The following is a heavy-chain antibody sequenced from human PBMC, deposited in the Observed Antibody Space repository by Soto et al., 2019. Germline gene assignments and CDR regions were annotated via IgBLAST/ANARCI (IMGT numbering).Heavy chain of an antibody. V-gene: IGHV1-69*13. D-gene: IGHD3-22*01. CDR1: GGTFSSYA. CDR3: ARLGYYDSSGYYSVWFDP. Sequence: GASVKVSCKASGGTFSSYAISWVRQAPGQGLEWMGGIIPIFGTANYAQKFQGRVTITADESTSTAYMELSSLRSEDTAVYYCARLGYYDSSGYYSVWFDPWGQGTLVT. CDR2: IIPIFGTA. J-gene: IGHJ5*02.